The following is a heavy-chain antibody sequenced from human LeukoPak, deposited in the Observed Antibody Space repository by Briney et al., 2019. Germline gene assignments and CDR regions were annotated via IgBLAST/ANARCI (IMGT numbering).Heavy chain of an antibody. CDR3: ARAVIVNAFDI. Sequence: GGSLRLSCAASGLTFSDYYMSWIRQAPGKGLEWVSSISSSSSYIYYADSVKGRFTISRDNAKNSLYLQMNSLRAEDTAVYYCARAVIVNAFDIWGQGTMVTVSS. V-gene: IGHV3-11*06. CDR2: ISSSSSYI. D-gene: IGHD3-16*02. J-gene: IGHJ3*02. CDR1: GLTFSDYY.